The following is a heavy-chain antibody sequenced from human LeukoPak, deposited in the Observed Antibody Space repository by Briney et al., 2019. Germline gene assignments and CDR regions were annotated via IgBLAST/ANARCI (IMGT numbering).Heavy chain of an antibody. D-gene: IGHD5-24*01. CDR1: GFTFTTYA. CDR2: ISGSGDDT. J-gene: IGHJ3*02. Sequence: GGSLRLSCAASGFTFTTYAMNWVRQAPGKGLEWVSGISGSGDDTYYADSVKGRFTISRDNSKNTLFLQMNSLRAEDTAVYYCAKDGGDGYNHDPFDIWGQGTVVTVSS. CDR3: AKDGGDGYNHDPFDI. V-gene: IGHV3-23*01.